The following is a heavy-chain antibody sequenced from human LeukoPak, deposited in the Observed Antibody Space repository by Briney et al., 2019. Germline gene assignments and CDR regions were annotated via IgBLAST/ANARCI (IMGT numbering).Heavy chain of an antibody. CDR3: ATTNDGGGYQWGDFFDF. CDR1: GGTPNSHA. CDR2: IIPNLGTT. J-gene: IGHJ4*02. V-gene: IGHV1-69*04. Sequence: GSSVKVSCKASGGTPNSHAIIWVRQAPGQGLEWMGRIIPNLGTTNRAQNFQDRVTLTADKSTNTAYMELTSLTSDDTAVYYCATTNDGGGYQWGDFFDFWGQGTLVTVSS. D-gene: IGHD3-22*01.